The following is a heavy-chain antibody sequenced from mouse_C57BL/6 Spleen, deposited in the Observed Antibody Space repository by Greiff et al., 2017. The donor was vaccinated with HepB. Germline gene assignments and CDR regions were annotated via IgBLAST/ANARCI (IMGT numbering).Heavy chain of an antibody. J-gene: IGHJ1*03. CDR3: ARSLYYYGSSHWYFDV. D-gene: IGHD1-1*01. Sequence: QVQLQQSGAELVMPGASVKLSCKASGYTFTSYWMHWVKQRPGQGLEWIGEIDPSDSYTNYNQKFKGKSTLTVDKSSSTAYMQLSSLTSEDSAVYYCARSLYYYGSSHWYFDVWGTGTTVTVSS. CDR1: GYTFTSYW. CDR2: IDPSDSYT. V-gene: IGHV1-69*01.